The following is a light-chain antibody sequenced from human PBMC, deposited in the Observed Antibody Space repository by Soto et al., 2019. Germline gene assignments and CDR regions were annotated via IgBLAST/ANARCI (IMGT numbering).Light chain of an antibody. Sequence: EIVMTQSPATLSVSPGERAPLSCRASQSVSSNLAWYQQQPGQAPRLLIYGASTRATGIPARFSGSGSGTEFTLTISSLQSEDFAVYYCQQYNNWPITFGQGTRLEI. CDR1: QSVSSN. V-gene: IGKV3-15*01. CDR2: GAS. J-gene: IGKJ5*01. CDR3: QQYNNWPIT.